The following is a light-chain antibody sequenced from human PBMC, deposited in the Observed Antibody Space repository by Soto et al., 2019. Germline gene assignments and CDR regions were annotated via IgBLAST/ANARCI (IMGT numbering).Light chain of an antibody. CDR3: QQSYSTPYT. V-gene: IGKV1-39*01. J-gene: IGKJ2*01. CDR1: RSLSKY. Sequence: DIQMTQSPSSLSASVEDRVTITCRANRSLSKYLNWYQQKPGKAPTLLTYAASRLQIGVQSRFSGSGSGTDFSLTISSLQPEDVATYYCQQSYSTPYTFGQGTKLDIK. CDR2: AAS.